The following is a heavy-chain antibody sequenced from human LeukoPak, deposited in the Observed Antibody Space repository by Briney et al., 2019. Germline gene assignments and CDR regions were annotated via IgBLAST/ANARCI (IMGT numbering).Heavy chain of an antibody. CDR1: GFTFDDYA. CDR2: ISWNSGSI. CDR3: ARDSGYCSSTGCYVHYFDY. Sequence: HSGGSLRLSCAASGFTFDDYAMHWVRQAPGKGLEWVSGISWNSGSIGYADSVKGRFTISRDNAKNSLYLQMNSLRAEDTAVYYCARDSGYCSSTGCYVHYFDYWGQGTLVTVSS. V-gene: IGHV3-9*01. J-gene: IGHJ4*02. D-gene: IGHD2-2*01.